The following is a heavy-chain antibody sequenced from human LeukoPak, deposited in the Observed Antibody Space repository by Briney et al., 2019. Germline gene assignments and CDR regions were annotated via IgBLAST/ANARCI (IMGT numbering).Heavy chain of an antibody. J-gene: IGHJ3*02. CDR3: AKDRYGDYVSFFDI. V-gene: IGHV3-7*03. CDR1: GFTFSSHW. D-gene: IGHD4-17*01. Sequence: GGSLRLSCAASGFTFSSHWMSWVRQAPGKGLEWVANIKKDGSEKYYVDAVKGRFTISRDNSKNTLFLQMNSLRAEDTAIYYCAKDRYGDYVSFFDIWGQGTMVTVSS. CDR2: IKKDGSEK.